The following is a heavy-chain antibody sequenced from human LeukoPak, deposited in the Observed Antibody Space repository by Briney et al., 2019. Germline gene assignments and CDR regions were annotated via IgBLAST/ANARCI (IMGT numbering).Heavy chain of an antibody. Sequence: ASAKVSCKASGYAFTSYGISWVRQAPGQGLEWMGWISAYNGNTNYAQKLQGRVTMTTDTSTSTAYMELRSLRSDDTAVYYCARDLGYCSGGSCYTIWGQGTMVTVSS. CDR1: GYAFTSYG. CDR3: ARDLGYCSGGSCYTI. J-gene: IGHJ3*02. CDR2: ISAYNGNT. D-gene: IGHD2-15*01. V-gene: IGHV1-18*01.